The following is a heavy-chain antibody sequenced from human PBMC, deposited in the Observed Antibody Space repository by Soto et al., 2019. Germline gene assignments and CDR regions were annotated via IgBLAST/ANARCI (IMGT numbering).Heavy chain of an antibody. V-gene: IGHV3-74*01. CDR2: IYRDGTT. D-gene: IGHD5-12*01. CDR3: MRGNTGYGNFDY. Sequence: PWGSLRLSCAVSGFSLNNYWMHFFRQRPGKGLVWVARIYRDGTTSYADSVKGRFTISRDNAKNTVSLQMNSLKDEDTAVYYCMRGNTGYGNFDYWGQGTLVTVSS. J-gene: IGHJ4*02. CDR1: GFSLNNYW.